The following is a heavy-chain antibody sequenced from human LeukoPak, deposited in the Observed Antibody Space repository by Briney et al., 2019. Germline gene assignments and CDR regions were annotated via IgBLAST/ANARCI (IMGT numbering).Heavy chain of an antibody. CDR1: GFTFSSYG. CDR2: ISYDGSNK. CDR3: ARDGFSGYDYGVREAFDI. V-gene: IGHV3-30*03. Sequence: GGALRLSCAASGFTFSSYGMHWVRQAPGKGLEWVAVISYDGSNKYYADSVKGRITISRDNSKNTLYLQMNSLRAEDTAVYYCARDGFSGYDYGVREAFDIWGQGTMVTVSS. D-gene: IGHD4-17*01. J-gene: IGHJ3*02.